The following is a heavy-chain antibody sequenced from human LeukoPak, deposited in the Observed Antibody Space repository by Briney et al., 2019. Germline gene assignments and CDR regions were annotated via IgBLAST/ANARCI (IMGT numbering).Heavy chain of an antibody. CDR1: GYTFTGYY. CDR3: TRDRGYDYFFDY. Sequence: ASVKVSCKASGYTFTGYYMHWVRQAPGQGLEWMGRINPNSGGTNYAQKFQGRVTMTRDTSISTAYMELSRPRSDDTAVYYCTRDRGYDYFFDYWGQGTLVTVSS. D-gene: IGHD5-12*01. J-gene: IGHJ4*02. CDR2: INPNSGGT. V-gene: IGHV1-2*06.